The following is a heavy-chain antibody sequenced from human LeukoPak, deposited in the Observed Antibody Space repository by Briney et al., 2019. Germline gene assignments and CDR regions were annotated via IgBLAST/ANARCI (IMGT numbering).Heavy chain of an antibody. Sequence: ASVKVSCKASGYTFTSYAMNWVRQAPGQGLEWMGWINTNTGNPTYAQGFTGRFVFSLDTSVSTAYLQISSLKAEDTAVYYCAREMSGSYYKYYYYYYGMDVWGQGTTVTVSS. D-gene: IGHD3-10*01. CDR3: AREMSGSYYKYYYYYYGMDV. J-gene: IGHJ6*02. V-gene: IGHV7-4-1*02. CDR1: GYTFTSYA. CDR2: INTNTGNP.